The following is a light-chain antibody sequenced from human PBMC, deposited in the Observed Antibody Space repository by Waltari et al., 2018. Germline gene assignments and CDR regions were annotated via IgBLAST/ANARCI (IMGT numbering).Light chain of an antibody. V-gene: IGKV4-1*01. J-gene: IGKJ2*01. CDR1: QSVLSSSNNKNY. Sequence: DIVMTQSPDSLAVSLGERATINCKSSQSVLSSSNNKNYLGWYQQKPGQTPKLLISWASTRESGVPDRFSGRGSGTDFTLTISSLQTEDVAVYYCQQCYTYPYTFGQGTNLEIK. CDR2: WAS. CDR3: QQCYTYPYT.